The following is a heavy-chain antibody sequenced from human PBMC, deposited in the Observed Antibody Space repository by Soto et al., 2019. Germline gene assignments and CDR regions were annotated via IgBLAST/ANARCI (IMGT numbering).Heavy chain of an antibody. Sequence: QVQLVQSGTEVKRPGASVKVSCKASGYTFTSYGIQWVRQAPGQRLEWMAWINTGNGNTKYAEKFQGRVTITRDTIATTAYMELSSLRSEDAAVYYCARDVLRSCGELLPWGQGTLVTVSS. CDR1: GYTFTSYG. CDR2: INTGNGNT. D-gene: IGHD3-10*01. CDR3: ARDVLRSCGELLP. V-gene: IGHV1-3*04. J-gene: IGHJ4*02.